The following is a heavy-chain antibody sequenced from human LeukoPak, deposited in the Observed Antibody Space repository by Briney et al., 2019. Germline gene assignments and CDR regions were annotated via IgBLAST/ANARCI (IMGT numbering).Heavy chain of an antibody. J-gene: IGHJ4*02. V-gene: IGHV3-23*01. CDR2: ITPSGDST. CDR3: ARRAGAYSHPYDY. D-gene: IGHD4/OR15-4a*01. Sequence: PGGSLRLSCEASGFTFSSYAMNWVRQAPGKGLEWVSAITPSGDSTYYADSVKGRFTISRDNAKNTLYVQMNSLRAEDTAVYYCARRAGAYSHPYDYWGQGTLVTVSS. CDR1: GFTFSSYA.